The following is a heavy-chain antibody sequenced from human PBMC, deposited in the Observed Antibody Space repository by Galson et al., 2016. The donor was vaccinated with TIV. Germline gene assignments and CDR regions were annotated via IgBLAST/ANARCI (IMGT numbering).Heavy chain of an antibody. Sequence: TLSLTCTVSGGSLSSGSHYWTWIRQPAGKGLEWIGHISSTGNTKYNPSLKSRVTISIDTSQKQFSLELTSVTAADTAVYHCARRVFDSGWYYDNWGQGTLVSVSS. CDR1: GGSLSSGSHY. V-gene: IGHV4-61*09. CDR2: ISSTGNT. D-gene: IGHD6-19*01. J-gene: IGHJ4*02. CDR3: ARRVFDSGWYYDN.